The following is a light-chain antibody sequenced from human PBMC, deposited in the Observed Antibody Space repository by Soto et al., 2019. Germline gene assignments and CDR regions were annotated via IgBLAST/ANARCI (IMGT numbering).Light chain of an antibody. Sequence: QSVLTQPPSASGSPGQSVTISCTGTSSDVGGYNYVSWYQQYPGKAPKLMIYEVNKRPSGVPDRFSGSKSGNTASLTVSGLQAEDEAEYYCSSYAGSNNLVFGGGTQLTVL. V-gene: IGLV2-8*01. CDR3: SSYAGSNNLV. CDR1: SSDVGGYNY. CDR2: EVN. J-gene: IGLJ3*02.